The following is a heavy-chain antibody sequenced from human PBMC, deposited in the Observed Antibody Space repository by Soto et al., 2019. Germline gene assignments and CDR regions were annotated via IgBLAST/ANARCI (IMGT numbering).Heavy chain of an antibody. D-gene: IGHD2-21*01. CDR2: IIPIFGTA. J-gene: IGHJ6*02. CDR1: GGTFRSYA. CDR3: ARLFGLSYYYSGMDV. Sequence: SVKVSCKASGGTFRSYAISWVRQAPGQGLEWMGGIIPIFGTANYAQKFQGRVTITADESTSTAYMELSSLRSEDTAVYYCARLFGLSYYYSGMDVWGQGTTVTVSS. V-gene: IGHV1-69*13.